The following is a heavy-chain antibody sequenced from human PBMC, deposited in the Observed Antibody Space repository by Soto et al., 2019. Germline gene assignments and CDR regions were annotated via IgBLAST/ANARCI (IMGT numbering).Heavy chain of an antibody. J-gene: IGHJ6*03. Sequence: QVQLQESGPGLVKPSETLSLTCEVSGGSISGYYWSWIRQTPGRGLQWIGYIHYGGSTNYNPSLQSRVTISVDTSKSLIALRLSSVTAADTAVYFCARLGPRSRVADMDVWGKGTTVTVSS. CDR3: ARLGPRSRVADMDV. D-gene: IGHD2-15*01. CDR1: GGSISGYY. V-gene: IGHV4-59*01. CDR2: IHYGGST.